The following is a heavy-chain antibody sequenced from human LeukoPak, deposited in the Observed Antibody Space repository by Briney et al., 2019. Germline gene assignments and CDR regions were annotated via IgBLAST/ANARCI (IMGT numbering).Heavy chain of an antibody. V-gene: IGHV1-69*06. Sequence: SVKVSCKASGGTFSSYAISWVRQAPGQGLEWMGGIIPIFGTANYAQKFQGRVTITADKSTSTAYMELSNLRSEDTAVYYCARVPEGYYGSGSYYPLDYWGQGTLVTVSS. CDR1: GGTFSSYA. CDR2: IIPIFGTA. CDR3: ARVPEGYYGSGSYYPLDY. D-gene: IGHD3-10*01. J-gene: IGHJ4*02.